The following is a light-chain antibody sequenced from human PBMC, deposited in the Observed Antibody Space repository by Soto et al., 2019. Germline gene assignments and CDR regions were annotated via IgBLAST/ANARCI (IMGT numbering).Light chain of an antibody. CDR2: GNS. Sequence: QAVVTQPPSVSGAPGQRVTISCTGSSSNIGARYDVHWYQQLPGTAPKLLIYGNSNRPSGVPDRFSGSKSGTSASLAITGLQAEDEADYYCQSYDSSLSGCVFGGGTKLTVL. CDR3: QSYDSSLSGCV. J-gene: IGLJ3*02. CDR1: SSNIGARYD. V-gene: IGLV1-40*01.